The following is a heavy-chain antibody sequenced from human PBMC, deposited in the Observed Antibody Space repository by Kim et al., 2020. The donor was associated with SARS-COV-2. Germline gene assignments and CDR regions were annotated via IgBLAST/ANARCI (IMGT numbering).Heavy chain of an antibody. CDR1: GGSMSAYY. J-gene: IGHJ3*01. V-gene: IGHV4-59*08. Sequence: SETLSLSCTVSGGSMSAYYWSWIRQSPEKGLEWIGDIYYSGITTYNPSLKRRVTMSVDTSKNQFSLKLNSPTAADAAIYYCARRRLISITGVVAYAFDVWGKGTMVRVSS. D-gene: IGHD3-3*01. CDR2: IYYSGIT. CDR3: ARRRLISITGVVAYAFDV.